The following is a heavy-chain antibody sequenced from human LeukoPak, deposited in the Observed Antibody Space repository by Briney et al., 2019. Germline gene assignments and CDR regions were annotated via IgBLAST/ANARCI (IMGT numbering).Heavy chain of an antibody. CDR1: GFTVSINY. J-gene: IGHJ6*03. CDR3: ARELIMTTVTINYYYMDV. V-gene: IGHV3-7*01. D-gene: IGHD4-17*01. Sequence: GGSLRLSCVGSGFTVSINYMSWVRQAPGKGLEWVANIKQDGSEKYYVDSVKGRFTISRDNAKNSLYLQMNSLRAEDTAVYYCARELIMTTVTINYYYMDVWGKGTTVTVSS. CDR2: IKQDGSEK.